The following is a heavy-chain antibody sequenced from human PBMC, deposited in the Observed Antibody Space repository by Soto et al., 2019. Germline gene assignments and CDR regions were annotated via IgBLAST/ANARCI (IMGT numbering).Heavy chain of an antibody. V-gene: IGHV1-69*05. CDR2: IIPIFGTA. J-gene: IGHJ4*02. D-gene: IGHD2-21*02. CDR3: ARVGYCGGDCPDY. Sequence: ASVKVSCKASGGTFSSYAISWVRQAPGQGLEWMGGIIPIFGTANYAQKFQGRVTMTRDTSTSTVYMELSSLRSEDTAVYYCARVGYCGGDCPDYWGQGTLVTVSS. CDR1: GGTFSSYA.